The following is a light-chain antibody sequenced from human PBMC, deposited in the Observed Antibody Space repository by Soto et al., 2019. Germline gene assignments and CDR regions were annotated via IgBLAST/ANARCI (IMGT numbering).Light chain of an antibody. V-gene: IGKV3-11*01. CDR2: DAS. CDR3: HQRQSWPRT. J-gene: IGKJ1*01. CDR1: QSISSF. Sequence: EIVLTQSPATLSACLGDRVTITCRASQSISSFLTWYQQKPGQAPRLLIYDASNRATGIPARFSGSGSGTDFTLTISDVLPEDFALYYCHQRQSWPRTFGQGTKV.